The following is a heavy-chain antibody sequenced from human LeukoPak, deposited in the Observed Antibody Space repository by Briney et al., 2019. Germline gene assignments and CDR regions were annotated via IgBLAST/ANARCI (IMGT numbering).Heavy chain of an antibody. CDR3: ARGGSSWQSFDC. CDR1: GGSISSYC. D-gene: IGHD6-13*01. CDR2: IYTSGGT. Sequence: SETLSLACTVSGGSISSYCWSWIRQPAGKGLEWIGRIYTSGGTNSNPSLKGRVTMSVDTSKNQFSLKLSSVTAADTAVYYCARGGSSWQSFDCWGQGTLVTVSS. V-gene: IGHV4-4*07. J-gene: IGHJ4*02.